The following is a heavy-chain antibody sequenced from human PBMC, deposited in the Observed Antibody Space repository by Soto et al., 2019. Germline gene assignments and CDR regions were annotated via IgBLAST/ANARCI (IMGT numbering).Heavy chain of an antibody. V-gene: IGHV1-69*13. CDR2: IIPIFGTA. Sequence: SVRVSCKASGCTFSSYAISWVRQAPGQGLEWMGGIIPIFGTANYAQKFQGRVTITADESTSTAYMELSSLRSEDTAVYYCASLDYYDSSGYPQTSYYFDYWGQGTLVTVSS. CDR3: ASLDYYDSSGYPQTSYYFDY. D-gene: IGHD3-22*01. CDR1: GCTFSSYA. J-gene: IGHJ4*02.